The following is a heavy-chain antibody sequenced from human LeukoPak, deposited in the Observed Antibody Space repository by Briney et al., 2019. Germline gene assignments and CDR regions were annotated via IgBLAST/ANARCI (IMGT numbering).Heavy chain of an antibody. V-gene: IGHV4-31*03. CDR1: GGSISSGGYY. CDR3: ASPGGGGYCSSTSCSMGPFHHHDAFDI. J-gene: IGHJ3*02. D-gene: IGHD2-2*01. Sequence: PSETLSLTCTVSGGSISSGGYYWSWIRQHPGKGLEWIGYIYYSGSTYYNPSLKSRVTISVDTSKNQFSLKLSSVTAADTAVYYWASPGGGGYCSSTSCSMGPFHHHDAFDIWGQGTMVTVSS. CDR2: IYYSGST.